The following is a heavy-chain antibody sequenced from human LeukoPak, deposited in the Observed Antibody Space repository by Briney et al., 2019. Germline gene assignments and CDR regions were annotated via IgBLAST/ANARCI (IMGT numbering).Heavy chain of an antibody. V-gene: IGHV3-33*06. CDR3: AKDLAGSGSYSFDY. J-gene: IGHJ4*02. CDR2: IWYDGSNK. CDR1: GFTFSSYG. D-gene: IGHD1-26*01. Sequence: GGSLRLSCAASGFTFSSYGMHWVRQAPGKGLEWVSLIWYDGSNKYYADSVKGRFTISRDNSKNTLYLQMNSLRAEDTAVYYCAKDLAGSGSYSFDYWGQGTLVTVSS.